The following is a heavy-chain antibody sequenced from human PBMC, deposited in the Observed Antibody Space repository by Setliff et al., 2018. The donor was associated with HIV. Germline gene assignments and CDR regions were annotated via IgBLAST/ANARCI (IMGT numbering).Heavy chain of an antibody. D-gene: IGHD2-21*01. CDR1: GGSISTGGYY. V-gene: IGHV4-31*03. Sequence: PSETLSLTCTVSGGSISTGGYYWSWTRQHPGKGLEWIGYIYNSGGTYYNPSLKNRITMSIDTSKNQFSLKLNSVTAADTAVYFCARATRWGSIPFDYWGQGTLVTVSS. CDR3: ARATRWGSIPFDY. J-gene: IGHJ4*02. CDR2: IYNSGGT.